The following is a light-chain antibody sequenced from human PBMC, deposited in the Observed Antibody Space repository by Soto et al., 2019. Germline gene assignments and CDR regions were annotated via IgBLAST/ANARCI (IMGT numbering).Light chain of an antibody. Sequence: EIVLTQSPDSLSLSPGERVTLSCRASRPVSSRYLAWYQQMPGRAPRLLIYGVSRRATGIPDRFSGSGSGTDFTLTISRLETEDFAVYYCQQYGDSVWTFGQGTKVEIK. CDR2: GVS. J-gene: IGKJ1*01. CDR1: RPVSSRY. CDR3: QQYGDSVWT. V-gene: IGKV3-20*01.